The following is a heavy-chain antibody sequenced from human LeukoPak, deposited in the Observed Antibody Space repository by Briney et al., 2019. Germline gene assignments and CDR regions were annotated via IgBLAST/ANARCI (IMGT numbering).Heavy chain of an antibody. CDR2: ISGSGGST. CDR1: GFTFSSYA. Sequence: GGSLRLSCAASGFTFSSYAMSWVRQAPGKGLEWVSAISGSGGSTYYADSVKGRFTISRDNSKNTLYLQMNSLRAEDTAVYYCATSPPYYDFWSGYHTYYFDYWGQGTLVTVSS. CDR3: ATSPPYYDFWSGYHTYYFDY. D-gene: IGHD3-3*01. J-gene: IGHJ4*02. V-gene: IGHV3-23*01.